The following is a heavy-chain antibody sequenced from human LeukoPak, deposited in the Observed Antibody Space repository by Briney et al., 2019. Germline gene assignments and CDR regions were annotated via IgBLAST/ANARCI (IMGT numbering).Heavy chain of an antibody. Sequence: PGRSLRLSCADSGFTFSSYAMHWVRQAPGKGLEWVAVISYDGRDKYYADSVKGRVTISRDNSKNTLYLQMNSLRPEDTAVYYCARGVPAAISWFDPWGQGTLVTVSS. J-gene: IGHJ5*02. CDR1: GFTFSSYA. V-gene: IGHV3-30*04. D-gene: IGHD2-2*02. CDR2: ISYDGRDK. CDR3: ARGVPAAISWFDP.